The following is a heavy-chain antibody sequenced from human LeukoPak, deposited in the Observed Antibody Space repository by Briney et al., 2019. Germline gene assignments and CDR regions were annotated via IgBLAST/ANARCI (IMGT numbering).Heavy chain of an antibody. V-gene: IGHV3-53*01. CDR3: ATSTVTSFDFDY. D-gene: IGHD4-17*01. CDR1: GFVVSNYY. J-gene: IGHJ4*02. CDR2: IYIAPTT. Sequence: PGGSLRLSCAASGFVVSNYYMTWVRQAPGKGLEWVSIIYIAPTTYYADSVKGRFTISRDNSKNTLYLQMNSLRAEDTAVYYCATSTVTSFDFDYWGQGTLVTVSS.